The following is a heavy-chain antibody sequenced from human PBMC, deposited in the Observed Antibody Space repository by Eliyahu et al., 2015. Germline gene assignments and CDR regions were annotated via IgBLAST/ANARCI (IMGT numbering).Heavy chain of an antibody. J-gene: IGHJ5*02. CDR3: ARHGAVTKWFDP. V-gene: IGHV4-39*01. CDR2: IYYSGFT. CDR1: GDXXNXXAYW. D-gene: IGHD4-17*01. Sequence: QVQLQQSGPGLVKPSETLSLTXTVSGDXXNXXAYWWGWXRQPPGTGLEWIGSIYYSGFTYYNPSLKSRVTISVDTSKNQFSLKLRSVTAADTAVYYCARHGAVTKWFDPWGQGTLVTVSS.